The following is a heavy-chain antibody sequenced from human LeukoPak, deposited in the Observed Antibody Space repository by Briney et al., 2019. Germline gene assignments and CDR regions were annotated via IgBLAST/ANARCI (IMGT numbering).Heavy chain of an antibody. D-gene: IGHD3-22*01. CDR2: IKSKTDGGTT. J-gene: IGHJ4*02. Sequence: GKSLRLSCAASGFTFSGYPIHWVRQAPGKGLEWVGRIKSKTDGGTTDYAAPVKGRFTISRDDSKNTLYLQMNSLKTEDTAVYYCTTDPTYYYDIGPVWGQGTLVTVSS. CDR1: GFTFSGYP. V-gene: IGHV3-15*07. CDR3: TTDPTYYYDIGPV.